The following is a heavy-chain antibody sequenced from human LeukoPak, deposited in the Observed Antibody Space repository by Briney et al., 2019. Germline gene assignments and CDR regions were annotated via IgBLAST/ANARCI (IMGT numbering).Heavy chain of an antibody. CDR3: AKDGMYYDFWSGYLTGAFDI. CDR2: ISGSGGST. V-gene: IGHV3-23*01. J-gene: IGHJ3*02. CDR1: GFTFSSYA. D-gene: IGHD3-3*01. Sequence: PGGSLRLSCAASGFTFSSYAMSWVRQAPGKGLEWVSAISGSGGSTYYADSVKGRFTISRDHSKNTLYLQMNSLRAEDTAVYYCAKDGMYYDFWSGYLTGAFDIWGQGTMVTVSS.